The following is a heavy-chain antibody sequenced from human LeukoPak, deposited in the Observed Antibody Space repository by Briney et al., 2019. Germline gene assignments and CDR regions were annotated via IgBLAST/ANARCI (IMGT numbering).Heavy chain of an antibody. V-gene: IGHV4-38-2*02. CDR1: GYSISSGYY. Sequence: SETLSLTCTVSGYSISSGYYWGWIRQPPGKGLEWIGSIYHSGSTYYNPPLKSRVTISVDTSKNQFSLKLSSVTAADTAVYYCAREGHYDSSGYSAFDIWGQGTMVTVSS. J-gene: IGHJ3*02. D-gene: IGHD3-22*01. CDR2: IYHSGST. CDR3: AREGHYDSSGYSAFDI.